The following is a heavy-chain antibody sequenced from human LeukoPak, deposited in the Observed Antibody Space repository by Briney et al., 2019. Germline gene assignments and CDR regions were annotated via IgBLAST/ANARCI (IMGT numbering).Heavy chain of an antibody. CDR2: IYYSEST. V-gene: IGHV4-59*01. Sequence: SETLSLTCTVSGGSISNYYWSWIRQPPGKGLEWIGYIYYSESTNYNPSLKSRVTISVDTSKNQFSLKLRSVTAADTAVYYCARNVEYYYDPYDYWGQGTLVTVSS. CDR3: ARNVEYYYDPYDY. J-gene: IGHJ4*02. D-gene: IGHD3-22*01. CDR1: GGSISNYY.